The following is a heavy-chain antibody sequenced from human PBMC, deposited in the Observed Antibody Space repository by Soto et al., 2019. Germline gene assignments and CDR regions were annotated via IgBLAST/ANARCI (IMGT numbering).Heavy chain of an antibody. J-gene: IGHJ4*02. CDR1: GYTFTSYD. CDR3: ALMIVVAEPYDY. Sequence: QVQLVQSGAEVKKPGASVKVSCKASGYTFTSYDINWVRQATGQGLEWMGWMNPNSGNTGYAQKFQGRVTMTRNTAISTAYMELSSLRSEDTAVYYCALMIVVAEPYDYWGQGTLVTVSS. CDR2: MNPNSGNT. D-gene: IGHD3-22*01. V-gene: IGHV1-8*01.